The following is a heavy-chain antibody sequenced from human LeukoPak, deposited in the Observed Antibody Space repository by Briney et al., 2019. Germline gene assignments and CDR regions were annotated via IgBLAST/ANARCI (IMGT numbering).Heavy chain of an antibody. V-gene: IGHV3-23*01. CDR1: GFTFSSYA. CDR3: AKAVVPAAIGSDYYYYGMDV. CDR2: ISGSGGST. J-gene: IGHJ6*04. D-gene: IGHD2-2*02. Sequence: GGSLRLSCAASGFTFSSYAMSWVRQAPGKGLERVSAISGSGGSTYYADSVKGRFTISRDNSKNTLYLQMNSLRAEDTAVYYCAKAVVPAAIGSDYYYYGMDVWGKGTTVTVSS.